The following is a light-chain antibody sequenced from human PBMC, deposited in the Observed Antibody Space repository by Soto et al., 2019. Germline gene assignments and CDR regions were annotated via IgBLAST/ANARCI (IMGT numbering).Light chain of an antibody. Sequence: EIVMTQSPATLSLSPGERATLSCRASRNINRKLAWYQQKPGHAPRRLISGASTRATGIPARFSGSGSGTEFTLTISSLQSEDFAVYYCQQYYDYPPLIFGGGTKVEIK. V-gene: IGKV3-15*01. J-gene: IGKJ4*01. CDR1: RNINRK. CDR2: GAS. CDR3: QQYYDYPPLI.